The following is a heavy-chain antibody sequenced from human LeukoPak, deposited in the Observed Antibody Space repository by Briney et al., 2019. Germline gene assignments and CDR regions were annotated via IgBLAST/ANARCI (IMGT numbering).Heavy chain of an antibody. D-gene: IGHD3-22*01. J-gene: IGHJ6*02. CDR1: GFPFSIYI. CDR2: ITDSGATT. V-gene: IGHV3-23*01. CDR3: AKDYDTSGYYYNYYGMDV. Sequence: GGSLRLSCVASGFPFSIYIMTWVRRAPGKGLEWISAITDSGATTYYADSVRGRFTISRDNSKNTLYLQMNSLRAEDTAVYYCAKDYDTSGYYYNYYGMDVWGQGTTVTVSS.